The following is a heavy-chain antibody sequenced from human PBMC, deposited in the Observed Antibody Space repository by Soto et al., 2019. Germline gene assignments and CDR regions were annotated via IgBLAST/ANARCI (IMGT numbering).Heavy chain of an antibody. V-gene: IGHV3-23*01. CDR3: AKVGSSAWYHNSYFDY. J-gene: IGHJ4*02. CDR2: ISSTGST. D-gene: IGHD6-19*01. Sequence: PWWSLRLASAASVFTVSSYAMTWFRQAPGKGLEWLSVISSTGSTYFADSVKGRFTISRDNSKNTLSLQMHSLRVDDTAVYYCAKVGSSAWYHNSYFDYWGQGTLVTVSS. CDR1: VFTVSSYA.